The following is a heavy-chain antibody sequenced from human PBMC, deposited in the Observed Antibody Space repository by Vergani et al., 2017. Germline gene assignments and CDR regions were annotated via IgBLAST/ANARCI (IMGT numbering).Heavy chain of an antibody. V-gene: IGHV5-51*01. CDR2: IYPGDSDT. CDR1: GYSFTSYW. CDR3: ARHAKRGCSSTSCYLDYYYYMDV. Sequence: EVQLVQSGAEVKKPGESLKISCKGSGYSFTSYWIGRVRQMPGKGLEWMGIIYPGDSDTRYSPSFQGQVTISADKSISTAYLQWSSLKASDTAMYYCARHAKRGCSSTSCYLDYYYYMDVWGKGTTVTVSS. D-gene: IGHD2-2*01. J-gene: IGHJ6*03.